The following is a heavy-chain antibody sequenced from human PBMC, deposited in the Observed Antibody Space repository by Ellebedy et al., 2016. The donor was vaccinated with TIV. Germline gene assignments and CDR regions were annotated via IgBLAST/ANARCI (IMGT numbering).Heavy chain of an antibody. V-gene: IGHV4-39*01. Sequence: SETLSLXXTVSGGSISSSSYYWGWIRQPPGKGLEWIGSIYYSGSTYYNPSLKSRVTISVDTSKNQFSLKLSSVTAADTAVYYCARIGRGFGELDAFDIWGQGTMVTVSS. CDR2: IYYSGST. D-gene: IGHD3-10*01. J-gene: IGHJ3*02. CDR3: ARIGRGFGELDAFDI. CDR1: GGSISSSSYY.